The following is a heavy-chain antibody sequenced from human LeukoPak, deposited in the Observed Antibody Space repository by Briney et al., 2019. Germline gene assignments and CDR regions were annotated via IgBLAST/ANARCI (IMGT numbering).Heavy chain of an antibody. V-gene: IGHV4-34*01. CDR1: GGSFSGYY. J-gene: IGHJ2*01. CDR2: INHSGST. CDR3: ARSNFYYWYFDL. D-gene: IGHD2/OR15-2a*01. Sequence: PSETLSLTCAVYGGSFSGYYWSWIRQPPGKGLEWIGEINHSGSTNYNPSLKSRVTISVDTSKNQFSLKLSSVTAADTAVYYCARSNFYYWYFDLWGRGTLVTVSS.